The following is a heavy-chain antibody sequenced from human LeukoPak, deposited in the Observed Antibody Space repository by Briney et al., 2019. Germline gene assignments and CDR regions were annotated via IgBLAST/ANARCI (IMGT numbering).Heavy chain of an antibody. J-gene: IGHJ4*02. D-gene: IGHD3-10*02. V-gene: IGHV4-61*01. CDR1: GDSVSSGSSY. Sequence: SETLSLTCTVSGDSVSSGSSYWSWIRQPPGKGLEWIGYIYYTGSTKYNPSLKSRVTISVDTSKNQFSLRVTSVTAADTAVYYCARDPITMIGTHFDYWDQGTLVTVSS. CDR3: ARDPITMIGTHFDY. CDR2: IYYTGST.